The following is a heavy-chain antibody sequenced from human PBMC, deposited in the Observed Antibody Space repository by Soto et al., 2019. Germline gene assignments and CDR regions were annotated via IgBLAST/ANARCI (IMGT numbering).Heavy chain of an antibody. CDR1: GFSLTTNGVA. Sequence: SGPTCDPTETLTLTCTFSGFSLTTNGVAVGWIRQPPRKALEWLALIYSNDDKNYSPSLERRLTITKDTSENRVVLTMTNMDPVDTATYFCARRRNEAGHWTFDSWGQGTLVTVSS. V-gene: IGHV2-5*01. J-gene: IGHJ4*02. CDR3: ARRRNEAGHWTFDS. D-gene: IGHD6-19*01. CDR2: IYSNDDK.